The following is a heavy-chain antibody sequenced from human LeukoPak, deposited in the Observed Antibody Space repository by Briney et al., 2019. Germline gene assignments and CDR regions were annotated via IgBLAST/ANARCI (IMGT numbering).Heavy chain of an antibody. Sequence: ASVKVSCKVSGYTLTELSMHWVRQAPGQGLEWMGIINPSGGSTSYAQKFQGRVTITRDTSTSAVYMELSSLRSEDTAVYYCARVLVATIEGVNAFDIWGQGTMVTVSS. CDR2: INPSGGST. V-gene: IGHV1-46*01. J-gene: IGHJ3*02. D-gene: IGHD5-12*01. CDR1: GYTLTELS. CDR3: ARVLVATIEGVNAFDI.